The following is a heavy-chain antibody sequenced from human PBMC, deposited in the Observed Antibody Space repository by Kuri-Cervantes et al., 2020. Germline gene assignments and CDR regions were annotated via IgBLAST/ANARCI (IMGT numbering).Heavy chain of an antibody. J-gene: IGHJ6*02. D-gene: IGHD6-13*01. CDR2: INSDGSST. CDR1: GFTFSSYW. V-gene: IGHV3-74*01. Sequence: GESLKISCAASGFTFSSYWMHWVRQAPGKGLVWVSRINSDGSSTSYADSVKGRFTISRDNAKNSLYLQMNSLRAEDTAVYYCARGWQQLVDSSHYYYYGMDVWGQGTTVTVSS. CDR3: ARGWQQLVDSSHYYYYGMDV.